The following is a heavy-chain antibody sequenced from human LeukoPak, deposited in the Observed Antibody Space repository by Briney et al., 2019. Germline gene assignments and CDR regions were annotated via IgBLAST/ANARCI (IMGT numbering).Heavy chain of an antibody. Sequence: GGSLRLSCAASGFTFSSYSMSWVRQAPGKGLEWVSYISSSGSTIYYADSVKGRFTVSRDNAKNSLYLQMNSLRAEDTAVYYCARDNRGPVKVGIAAAFDYWGQGTLVTVSS. CDR1: GFTFSSYS. J-gene: IGHJ4*02. D-gene: IGHD2-15*01. CDR3: ARDNRGPVKVGIAAAFDY. V-gene: IGHV3-48*04. CDR2: ISSSGSTI.